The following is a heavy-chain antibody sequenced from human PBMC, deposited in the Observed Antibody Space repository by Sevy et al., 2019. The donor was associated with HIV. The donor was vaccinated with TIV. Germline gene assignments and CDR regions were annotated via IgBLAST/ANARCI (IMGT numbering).Heavy chain of an antibody. CDR3: AREGSGLGKYPLLSLTYYYYGMDV. J-gene: IGHJ6*02. D-gene: IGHD2-2*01. V-gene: IGHV1-69*13. CDR2: IIPIFGTA. Sequence: ASVKVSCKASGGTFSSYAISWVRQAPGQWLEWMGGIIPIFGTANYAQKFQGRVTITADESTSTAYMELSSLRSEDTAVYYCAREGSGLGKYPLLSLTYYYYGMDVWGQGTTVTVSS. CDR1: GGTFSSYA.